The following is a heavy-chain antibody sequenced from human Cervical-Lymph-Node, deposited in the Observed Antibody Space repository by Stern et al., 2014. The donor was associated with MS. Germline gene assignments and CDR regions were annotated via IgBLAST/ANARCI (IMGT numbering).Heavy chain of an antibody. CDR2: IHDSGST. Sequence: QVQLVESGPGLVKPSQTLSLTCTVSGGSISSSGYYWSWIRQPADKGLEWIGRIHDSGSTYYNPSLNSRVTISMDTAKHQFSLKLPSVTAADTAVYYCATTRWDLFTWNWFDPWGQGTLVTVSS. CDR1: GGSISSSGYY. J-gene: IGHJ5*02. D-gene: IGHD1-26*01. V-gene: IGHV4-61*02. CDR3: ATTRWDLFTWNWFDP.